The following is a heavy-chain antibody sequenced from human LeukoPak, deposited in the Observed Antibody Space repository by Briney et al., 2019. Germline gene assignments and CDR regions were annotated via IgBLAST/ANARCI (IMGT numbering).Heavy chain of an antibody. CDR3: ASAYSNQYNWFDP. CDR1: GGTFSSYA. CDR2: IIPIFGTA. J-gene: IGHJ5*02. Sequence: GASVKVSCKASGGTFSSYAISWVRQAPGQGLEWMGGIIPIFGTANYAQKFQGRVTITTDESTSTAYMELSSLRSEDTAVYYCASAYSNQYNWFDPWGQGTLVTVSS. D-gene: IGHD4-11*01. V-gene: IGHV1-69*05.